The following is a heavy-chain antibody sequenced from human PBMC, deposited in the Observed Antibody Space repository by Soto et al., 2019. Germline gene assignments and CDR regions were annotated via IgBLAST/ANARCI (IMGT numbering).Heavy chain of an antibody. Sequence: EVQLVQSGAEGKKPGESLRISCKCSGYSFTSYWLSWVGQMPAKGLEWMGRIDPRESYTNYSPSCQGHVTISADKSISTAYLQWSSLKASDTAMYYCARLPYYEDPWYFDLWGRGTLVTVSS. CDR2: IDPRESYT. CDR1: GYSFTSYW. D-gene: IGHD3-22*01. V-gene: IGHV5-10-1*03. J-gene: IGHJ2*01. CDR3: ARLPYYEDPWYFDL.